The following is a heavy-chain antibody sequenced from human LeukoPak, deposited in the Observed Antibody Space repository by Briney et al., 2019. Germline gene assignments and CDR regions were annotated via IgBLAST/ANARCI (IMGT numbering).Heavy chain of an antibody. CDR3: ARESLLGYGSKANRAFDI. V-gene: IGHV4-59*12. CDR2: IYYSGST. Sequence: SETLSLTCTVSGASISSYYWSWIRQPPGKGLEWIGYIYYSGSTNYNPSLKSRVTISVDTSKNQFSLKLSSVTAADTAVYYCARESLLGYGSKANRAFDIWGQGTMVTVSS. D-gene: IGHD3-10*01. CDR1: GASISSYY. J-gene: IGHJ3*02.